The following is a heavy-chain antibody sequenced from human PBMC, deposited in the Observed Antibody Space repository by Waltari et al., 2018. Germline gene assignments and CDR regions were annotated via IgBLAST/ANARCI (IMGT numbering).Heavy chain of an antibody. Sequence: QITLKESGPTLVKPTQTLTLTCTFSGFSLSTSGVGVGWIRQPPGKALEWLALIYWNDDKRYSPSLKSRLTITKDTSKNQVVLTMTNMDPVDTATYYCAHTYSEGAREGFDYWGKGTLVTVSS. J-gene: IGHJ4*02. CDR1: GFSLSTSGVG. V-gene: IGHV2-5*01. D-gene: IGHD1-26*01. CDR2: IYWNDDK. CDR3: AHTYSEGAREGFDY.